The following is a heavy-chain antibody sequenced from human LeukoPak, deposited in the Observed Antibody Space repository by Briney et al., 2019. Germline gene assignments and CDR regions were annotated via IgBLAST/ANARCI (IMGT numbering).Heavy chain of an antibody. CDR1: GFTFSDYY. CDR2: ISSSSSYT. Sequence: PGGSLRLSCAASGFTFSDYYMSWIRQAPGKGLEWVSYISSSSSYTNYADSVKGRFTISRDNAKNSLYLQMNSLRAEDTAVYYCASYGYSGYDQVPGVVSYWGQGTLVTVSS. D-gene: IGHD5-12*01. J-gene: IGHJ4*02. CDR3: ASYGYSGYDQVPGVVSY. V-gene: IGHV3-11*03.